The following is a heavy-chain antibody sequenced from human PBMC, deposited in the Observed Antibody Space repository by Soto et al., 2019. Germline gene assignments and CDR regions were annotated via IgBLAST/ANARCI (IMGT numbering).Heavy chain of an antibody. CDR3: GRDIVVVPAAIISQEYWYFDL. V-gene: IGHV4-4*02. CDR1: GGSISSSNW. CDR2: IYHSGST. Sequence: PSETLSLTCAVSGGSISSSNWWSWVRQPPGKGLEWIGEIYHSGSTNYNPSLKSRVTISVDKSKNQFSLKLSSVTAADTAVYYCGRDIVVVPAAIISQEYWYFDLWGRGTLVTVSS. D-gene: IGHD2-2*01. J-gene: IGHJ2*01.